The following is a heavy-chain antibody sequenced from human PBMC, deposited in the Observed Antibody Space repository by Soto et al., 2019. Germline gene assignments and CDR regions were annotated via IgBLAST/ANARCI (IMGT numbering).Heavy chain of an antibody. Sequence: SETLSLTCTVSGGSISSYYWSWIRQPPGKGLEWIGYIYYSGSTNYNPSLKSRVTISVDTSKNQFSLKLSSVTAADTAVYYCARVRGSNWNYYFDYWGQGTLVTVSS. J-gene: IGHJ4*02. D-gene: IGHD1-7*01. CDR2: IYYSGST. CDR1: GGSISSYY. CDR3: ARVRGSNWNYYFDY. V-gene: IGHV4-59*01.